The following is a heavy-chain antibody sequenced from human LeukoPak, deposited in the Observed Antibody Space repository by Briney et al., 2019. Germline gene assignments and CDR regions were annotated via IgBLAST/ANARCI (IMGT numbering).Heavy chain of an antibody. CDR3: ARIAKYYYDSSGSYFGSLFDY. CDR2: IKQDGSEK. D-gene: IGHD3-22*01. V-gene: IGHV3-7*01. Sequence: PGRSLRLSCAASGFTFSSYWMSWVRQAPGKGLEWVANIKQDGSEKYYVDSVKGRFTISRDNAKNSLYLQMNSLRAEDTAVYYCARIAKYYYDSSGSYFGSLFDYWGQGTLVTVSS. J-gene: IGHJ4*02. CDR1: GFTFSSYW.